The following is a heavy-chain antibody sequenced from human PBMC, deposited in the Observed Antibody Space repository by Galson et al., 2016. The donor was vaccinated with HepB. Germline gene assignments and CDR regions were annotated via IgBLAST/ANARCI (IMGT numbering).Heavy chain of an antibody. J-gene: IGHJ5*02. V-gene: IGHV3-53*01. Sequence: SLRLSCAVSGFTVSPYHMTWVRQAPGKGLEWVSVIYNSGGTYYADSVKGRFTISRDKSNNTSYLQMNSLRGEDTAVYYCAAGRGHTDSESYVDWFDPWGQGTLVTVSS. CDR1: GFTVSPYH. CDR2: IYNSGGT. D-gene: IGHD3-16*01. CDR3: AAGRGHTDSESYVDWFDP.